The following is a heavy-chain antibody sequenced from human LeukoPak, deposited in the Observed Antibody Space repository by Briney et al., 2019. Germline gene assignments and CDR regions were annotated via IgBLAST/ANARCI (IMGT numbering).Heavy chain of an antibody. Sequence: GGSPRLSCAASGFTFSSYSMNWVRQAPGKGLEWVSSISSSSSYIYYADSVKGRFTISRDNAKNSLYLQMNSLRAEDTAVYYCARAAMVDAFDIWGQGTMVTVSS. CDR1: GFTFSSYS. J-gene: IGHJ3*02. CDR3: ARAAMVDAFDI. V-gene: IGHV3-21*01. CDR2: ISSSSSYI. D-gene: IGHD5-18*01.